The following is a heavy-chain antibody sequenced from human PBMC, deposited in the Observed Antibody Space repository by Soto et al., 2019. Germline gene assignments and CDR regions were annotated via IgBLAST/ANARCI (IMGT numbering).Heavy chain of an antibody. D-gene: IGHD3-22*01. J-gene: IGHJ4*02. CDR2: ISSSSSYI. Sequence: EVQLVESGGGLVKPGGSLRLSCAASGFTFSSYSMNWVRQAPGKGLEWVSSISSSSSYIYYADSVKCRFTISRDNAKNSLYLQMNSLRAEDTAVYYCARASYYYDGSGYHGYWGQGTLVTVSS. CDR3: ARASYYYDGSGYHGY. V-gene: IGHV3-21*01. CDR1: GFTFSSYS.